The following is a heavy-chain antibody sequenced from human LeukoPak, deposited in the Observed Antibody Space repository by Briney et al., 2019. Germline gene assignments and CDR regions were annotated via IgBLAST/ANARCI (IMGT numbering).Heavy chain of an antibody. J-gene: IGHJ6*03. CDR3: ARGPASTSTYYYYYYYMDV. D-gene: IGHD6-6*01. CDR2: MNPNSGNT. CDR1: GYTFTSYD. V-gene: IGHV1-8*03. Sequence: ASVKVSCKASGYTFTSYDINWVRQATGQGLEWMGWMNPNSGNTGYAQKFQGRVTITRNTSISIAYMELSSLRSEDTAVYYCARGPASTSTYYYYYYYMDVWGKGTTVTVSS.